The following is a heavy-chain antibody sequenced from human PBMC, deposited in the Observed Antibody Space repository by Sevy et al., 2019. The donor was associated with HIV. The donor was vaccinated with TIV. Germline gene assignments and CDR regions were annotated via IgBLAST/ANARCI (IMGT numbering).Heavy chain of an antibody. D-gene: IGHD5-18*01. J-gene: IGHJ4*02. CDR1: GFTFSSYA. Sequence: GGSLRLSCAASGFTFSSYAMHWVRQAPGKGLEWVAVISYEGSNKYYADSVKGRFTISRDNSKNTLYLQMNSLRAEDTAVYYCARDRRGVPAMDYWGQGTLVTVSS. CDR2: ISYEGSNK. V-gene: IGHV3-30-3*01. CDR3: ARDRRGVPAMDY.